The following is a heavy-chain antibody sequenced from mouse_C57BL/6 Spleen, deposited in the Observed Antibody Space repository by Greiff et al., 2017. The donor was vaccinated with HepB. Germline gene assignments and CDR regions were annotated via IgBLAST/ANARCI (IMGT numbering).Heavy chain of an antibody. V-gene: IGHV6-3*01. CDR1: GFTFSNYW. CDR3: TEGDYDYDGGY. Sequence: DVMLVESGGGLVQPGGSMKLSCVASGFTFSNYWMNWVRQSPEKGLEWVAQIRLKSDNYATHYAESVKGRFTISRDDSKSSVYLQMNNLRAEDTGIYYCTEGDYDYDGGYWGQGTTLTVSS. CDR2: IRLKSDNYAT. J-gene: IGHJ2*01. D-gene: IGHD2-4*01.